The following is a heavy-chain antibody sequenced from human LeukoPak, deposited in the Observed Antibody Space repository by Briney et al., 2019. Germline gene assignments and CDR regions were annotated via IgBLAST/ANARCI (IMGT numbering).Heavy chain of an antibody. D-gene: IGHD2-2*01. Sequence: PSETLSLTCTVSGYSISSGYYWGWIRQPPGKGLEWIGSIYHSGSTYYNPSLKSRVTISVDTSKNQFSLKLSSVTAADTAVYYCARDCSSTSCYSGYMDVWGKGTTVTVSS. J-gene: IGHJ6*03. CDR1: GYSISSGYY. CDR2: IYHSGST. V-gene: IGHV4-38-2*02. CDR3: ARDCSSTSCYSGYMDV.